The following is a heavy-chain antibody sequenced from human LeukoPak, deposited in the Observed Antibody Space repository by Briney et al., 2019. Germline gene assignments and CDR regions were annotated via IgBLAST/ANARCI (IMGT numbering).Heavy chain of an antibody. CDR3: ARGNVVVVAVNWFDP. D-gene: IGHD2-15*01. Sequence: GASVKVSCKASGGTFSSYAISWVRQAPGQGLEWMGGIIPIFGTANYAQKFQGRVTITADKSTSTAYMELSSLRSEDTAVYYCARGNVVVVAVNWFDPWGQGTLVTVSS. V-gene: IGHV1-69*06. J-gene: IGHJ5*02. CDR1: GGTFSSYA. CDR2: IIPIFGTA.